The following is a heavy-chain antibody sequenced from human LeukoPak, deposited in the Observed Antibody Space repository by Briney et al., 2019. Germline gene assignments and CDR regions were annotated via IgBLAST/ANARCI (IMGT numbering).Heavy chain of an antibody. V-gene: IGHV3-74*01. Sequence: PGGSLRLSCAASGFTFSSHDMHWVRQAPGKGLVWVTRISADGSFTLYADSVKGRFTISRDNAKNTLYLQMNSLRAEDTAVYYCATANSGPDIWGQGTTVTVSS. CDR3: ATANSGPDI. D-gene: IGHD1-1*01. CDR1: GFTFSSHD. CDR2: ISADGSFT. J-gene: IGHJ3*02.